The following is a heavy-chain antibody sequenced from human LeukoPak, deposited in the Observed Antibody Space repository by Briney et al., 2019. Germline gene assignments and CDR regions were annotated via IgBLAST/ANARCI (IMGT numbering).Heavy chain of an antibody. CDR1: SDSISGYY. CDR3: ARLRYSSSCWFDP. D-gene: IGHD6-13*01. CDR2: IYYSGNT. Sequence: SETLSLTCSVSSDSISGYYWSWLRQPPGKGLEWIGYIYYSGNTYYNPSLKSRVTISLDTSKNQFSLKLSSVTAADTAVYYCARLRYSSSCWFDPWGQGTLVTVSS. V-gene: IGHV4-59*08. J-gene: IGHJ5*02.